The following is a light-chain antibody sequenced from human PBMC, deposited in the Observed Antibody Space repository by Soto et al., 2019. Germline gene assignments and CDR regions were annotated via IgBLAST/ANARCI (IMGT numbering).Light chain of an antibody. Sequence: EIVMTQSPATLSVSPGGRATLACRASQSIRSNLAWYQQKPRQAPRLLIYAASNRATGVPATSSGSWSGTEFTLTISSLQSEDSAVYYCQQYNNWITFGQGTRLEIK. CDR3: QQYNNWIT. CDR2: AAS. CDR1: QSIRSN. J-gene: IGKJ5*01. V-gene: IGKV3-15*01.